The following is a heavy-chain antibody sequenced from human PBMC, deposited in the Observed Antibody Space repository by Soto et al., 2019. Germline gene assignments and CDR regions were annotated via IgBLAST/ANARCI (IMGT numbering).Heavy chain of an antibody. V-gene: IGHV3-30-3*01. CDR1: GFTFSSYA. CDR3: ARVPLRDFWSVADAFDI. CDR2: ISYDGSNK. J-gene: IGHJ3*02. D-gene: IGHD3-3*01. Sequence: GGSLRLSCAASGFTFSSYAMHWVRQAPGKGLEWVAVISYDGSNKYYADSVKGRFTISRDNSKNTLYLQMNSLRAEDTAVYYCARVPLRDFWSVADAFDIWGQGTMVTVSS.